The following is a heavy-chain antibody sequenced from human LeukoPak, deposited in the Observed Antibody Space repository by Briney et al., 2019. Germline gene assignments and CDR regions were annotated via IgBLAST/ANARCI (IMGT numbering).Heavy chain of an antibody. CDR2: IIPIFGSA. Sequence: SVKVSCKASGGTFSSYAISWVRQAPGQGLEWMGGIIPIFGSANYAQNFQGRVTITADESTTTAYMELSSLRSEDTAVYYCARGKDLWNAFDIWGQGTLVTVSS. J-gene: IGHJ3*02. D-gene: IGHD2-21*01. V-gene: IGHV1-69*01. CDR1: GGTFSSYA. CDR3: ARGKDLWNAFDI.